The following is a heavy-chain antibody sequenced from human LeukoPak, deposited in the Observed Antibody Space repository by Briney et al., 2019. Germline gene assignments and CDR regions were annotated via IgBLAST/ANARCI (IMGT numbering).Heavy chain of an antibody. J-gene: IGHJ4*02. CDR2: IWSDGSNK. CDR1: GFTFSSNW. CDR3: AREGGSGRTAEDGY. V-gene: IGHV3-33*08. D-gene: IGHD6-19*01. Sequence: PGGSLRLSCAASGFTFSSNWMHWVRQAPGKGLEWVAVIWSDGSNKYYADSVKGRFTISRDNSKNTVYLEMNSLRAEDTAVYYCAREGGSGRTAEDGYWGQGTLVTVSS.